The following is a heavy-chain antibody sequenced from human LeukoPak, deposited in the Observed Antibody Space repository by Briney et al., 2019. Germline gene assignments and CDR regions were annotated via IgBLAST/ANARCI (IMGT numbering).Heavy chain of an antibody. V-gene: IGHV3-23*01. D-gene: IGHD3-22*01. CDR1: GFTFSSYG. Sequence: GSLRLSCAASGFTFSSYGMSWVRQAPGKGLEWVSAISGSGGSTYYADSVKGRFTISRDNSKNTLYLQMNSLRAEDTAVYYCANDGAYYDINTYAFDIWGQGTMVTVSS. CDR2: ISGSGGST. CDR3: ANDGAYYDINTYAFDI. J-gene: IGHJ3*02.